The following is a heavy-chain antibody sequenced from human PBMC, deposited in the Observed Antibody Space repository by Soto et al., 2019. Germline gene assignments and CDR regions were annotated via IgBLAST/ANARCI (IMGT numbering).Heavy chain of an antibody. CDR3: ASVAAAIDY. CDR2: IIPIFGTA. CDR1: GFTFSRYE. J-gene: IGHJ4*02. D-gene: IGHD6-25*01. Sequence: VQLVESGGDLVQPGGSLRLSCAASGFTFSRYEMNWVRQAPGKGLEWMGGIIPIFGTANYAQKFQGRVTITADKSTSTAYMELSSLRSEDTAVYYCASVAAAIDYWGQGTLVTVSS. V-gene: IGHV1-69*06.